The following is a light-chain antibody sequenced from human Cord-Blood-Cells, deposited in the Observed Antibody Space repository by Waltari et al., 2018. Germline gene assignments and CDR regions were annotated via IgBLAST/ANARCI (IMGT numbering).Light chain of an antibody. CDR3: QQYYSVPRT. V-gene: IGKV1D-8*03. Sequence: VIWMTQSPSLLSASTGARVTIRCRMSQGISSYLAWYQQKPGEAPELLIYPASTLQSGVPARFSGSVAGTDFTLTSSCLQSEDFATCCGQQYYSVPRTFGQGTKVEIK. CDR2: PAS. CDR1: QGISSY. J-gene: IGKJ1*01.